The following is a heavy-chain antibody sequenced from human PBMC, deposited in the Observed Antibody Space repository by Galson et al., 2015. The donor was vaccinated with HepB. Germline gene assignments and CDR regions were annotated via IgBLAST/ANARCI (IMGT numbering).Heavy chain of an antibody. CDR2: IIPILGIA. D-gene: IGHD3-9*01. V-gene: IGHV1-69*04. CDR1: GGTFSSYT. J-gene: IGHJ4*02. CDR3: ARDLNYDILTGTDDYFDY. Sequence: SVKVSCKASGGTFSSYTISWVRQAPGQGLEWMGRIIPILGIANYAQKFQGRVTITADKSTSTAYMELSSLRSEDTAVYYCARDLNYDILTGTDDYFDYWGQGTLVTVSS.